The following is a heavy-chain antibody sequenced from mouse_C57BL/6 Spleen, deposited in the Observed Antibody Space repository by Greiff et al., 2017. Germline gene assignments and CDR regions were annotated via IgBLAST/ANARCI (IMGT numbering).Heavy chain of an antibody. D-gene: IGHD6-1*01. CDR3: ARYIGSPAYYYAMDY. Sequence: EVMLVESGGGLVQPGGSLSLSCAASGFTFTDYYMSWVRQPPGQALEWLGFIRKKTNGYNTEYSAYVKGRFTISRDESQSILYLQMNALSAEDSATDYYARYIGSPAYYYAMDYWGQGTSVTVSS. V-gene: IGHV7-3*01. CDR1: GFTFTDYY. J-gene: IGHJ4*01. CDR2: IRKKTNGYNT.